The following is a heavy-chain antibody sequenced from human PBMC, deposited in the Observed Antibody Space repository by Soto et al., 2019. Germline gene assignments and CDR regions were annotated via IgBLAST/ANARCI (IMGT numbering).Heavy chain of an antibody. D-gene: IGHD3-3*01. V-gene: IGHV3-23*01. CDR2: ISGNSGTS. J-gene: IGHJ4*02. CDR1: GFNFSNYA. Sequence: EVQLLESGGDFKQPGGSLRLSCAGSGFNFSNYALNWVRQAPGKRLEWVSVISGNSGTSYYAASVKGRFTISRDNSKKTLYLQMNSLRADTTAVYYCAKGRAITVFGVITPFDSWGQGTLVTVSS. CDR3: AKGRAITVFGVITPFDS.